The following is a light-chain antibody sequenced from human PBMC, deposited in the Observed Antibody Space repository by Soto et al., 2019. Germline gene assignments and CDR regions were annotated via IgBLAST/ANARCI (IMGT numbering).Light chain of an antibody. CDR1: SSDVGGYNY. Sequence: QSALTQPASVSGSPGQSITISCTGTSSDVGGYNYVSWYQHHPGKAPKLMLYEVSNRPSGVSNRFSGSKSGNTASLTISGLQAEDEADYYCSSYTSSSPLVFGTGTKVTVL. CDR2: EVS. V-gene: IGLV2-14*01. J-gene: IGLJ1*01. CDR3: SSYTSSSPLV.